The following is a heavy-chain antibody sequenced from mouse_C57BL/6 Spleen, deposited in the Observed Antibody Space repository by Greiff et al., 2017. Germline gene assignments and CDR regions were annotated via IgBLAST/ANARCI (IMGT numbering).Heavy chain of an antibody. CDR3: ARGGITSNFDV. CDR2: ISYDGSN. V-gene: IGHV3-6*01. J-gene: IGHJ1*03. Sequence: EVQLQQSGPGLVKPSQSLSLTCSVTGYSITSGYYWNWIRQLPGNKLEWMGYISYDGSNNYNQSLKNRISITRDTTKNQYFLQLNSVTTEDTATYYCARGGITSNFDVWGTGTTVTVSS. CDR1: GYSITSGYY. D-gene: IGHD2-4*01.